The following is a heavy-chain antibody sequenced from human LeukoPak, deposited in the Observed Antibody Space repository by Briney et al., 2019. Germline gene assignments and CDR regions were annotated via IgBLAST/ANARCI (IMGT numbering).Heavy chain of an antibody. J-gene: IGHJ4*02. Sequence: GRSLRLSCAASGFTFSSYGMHWVRQAPGKGLEWVAVIWYDGSNKYYADSVKGRFTISRDNSKNTLYLQMNSLRAEDTAVYYCARGGATTSQFDYWGQGTLVTVSS. CDR1: GFTFSSYG. CDR2: IWYDGSNK. CDR3: ARGGATTSQFDY. V-gene: IGHV3-33*01. D-gene: IGHD1-26*01.